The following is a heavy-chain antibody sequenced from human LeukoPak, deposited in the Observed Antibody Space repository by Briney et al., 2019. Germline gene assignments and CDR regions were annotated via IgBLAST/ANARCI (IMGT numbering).Heavy chain of an antibody. CDR3: ARDVRGAGWEYYFDY. D-gene: IGHD3-10*02. V-gene: IGHV4-39*07. CDR1: GGSISSSSYY. CDR2: ISYSGST. J-gene: IGHJ4*02. Sequence: SETLSLTCTVSGGSISSSSYYWGWIRQPPGKGLEWIGSISYSGSTYYNPSLKSRVTISVDTSKNQFSLKLSSVTAADTAAYYCARDVRGAGWEYYFDYWGQGTLVTVSS.